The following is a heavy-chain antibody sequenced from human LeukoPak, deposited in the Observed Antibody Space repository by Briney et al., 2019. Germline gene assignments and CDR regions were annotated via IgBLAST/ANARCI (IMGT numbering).Heavy chain of an antibody. D-gene: IGHD6-25*01. CDR3: AGDASGHTPYYFDY. CDR1: GYTFTGYY. CDR2: INPNSGGT. V-gene: IGHV1-2*02. Sequence: GASVKVSCKASGYTFTGYYMHWVRQAPGQGLEWMGWINPNSGGTNYAQKFQGRVTMPRDTSISTAYMELSRLRSDDMAVYYCAGDASGHTPYYFDYWGQGTLVTVSS. J-gene: IGHJ4*02.